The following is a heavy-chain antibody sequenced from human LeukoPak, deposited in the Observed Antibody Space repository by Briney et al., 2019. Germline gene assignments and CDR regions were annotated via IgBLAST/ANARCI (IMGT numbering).Heavy chain of an antibody. Sequence: ASVKDSCKASGYTFTNYGITWVRQAPGQGLEWMGWIIVYNGNTFYAQNLQGRVTMTTDTSTSTACMELRSLRSDDTAVYYCARVLEITNYYYYMDVWGKGTTVTVSS. CDR3: ARVLEITNYYYYMDV. V-gene: IGHV1-18*01. J-gene: IGHJ6*03. CDR1: GYTFTNYG. CDR2: IIVYNGNT. D-gene: IGHD1-1*01.